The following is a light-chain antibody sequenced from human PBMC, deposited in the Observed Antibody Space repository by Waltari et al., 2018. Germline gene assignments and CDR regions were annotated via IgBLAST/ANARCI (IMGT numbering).Light chain of an antibody. J-gene: IGKJ1*01. CDR2: CAS. Sequence: EIVLTQSPATLSVSPGERATLSCRASQSVNSNLAWYQQKPGQAPRLHMYCASTRATGVPARFSGSGSGIEFTLTISSLQSEDFSSYYCQQSRTFGQGTKVEIK. V-gene: IGKV3-15*01. CDR3: QQSRT. CDR1: QSVNSN.